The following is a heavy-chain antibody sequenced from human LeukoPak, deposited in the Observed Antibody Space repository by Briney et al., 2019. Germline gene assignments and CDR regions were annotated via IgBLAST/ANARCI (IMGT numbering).Heavy chain of an antibody. D-gene: IGHD4-23*01. CDR2: IYSGGTT. V-gene: IGHV3-66*01. CDR3: ARDGPTVVNGYYYGMDV. Sequence: GGSLRLSCAASGFNVRSTYLNWVRQAPGKGLEWVSVIYSGGTTYYAGSVKGRFTISRDDSKNTIYLQMNSLRAEDTAVYYCARDGPTVVNGYYYGMDVWGQGTTVTVSS. CDR1: GFNVRSTY. J-gene: IGHJ6*02.